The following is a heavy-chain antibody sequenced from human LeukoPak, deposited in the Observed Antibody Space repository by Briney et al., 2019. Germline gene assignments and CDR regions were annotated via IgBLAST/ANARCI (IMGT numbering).Heavy chain of an antibody. CDR2: ISYNGDT. Sequence: SETLSLTCTVSGGSVSTFYRRCIWQPPGKGLEWIGHISYNGDTDYNPSLKSRVTISIDRSRNQFSLKLSSVTAAESAVYYCARERGQRLAQHAFYIWVQGTMVTVSA. CDR1: GGSVSTFY. J-gene: IGHJ3*02. V-gene: IGHV4-59*02. CDR3: ARERGQRLAQHAFYI. D-gene: IGHD6-25*01.